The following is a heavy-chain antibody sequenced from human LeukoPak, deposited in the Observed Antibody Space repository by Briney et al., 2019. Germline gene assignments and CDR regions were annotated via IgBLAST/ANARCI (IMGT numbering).Heavy chain of an antibody. CDR3: ARVGYYYGSGSYYTRAPDAFDI. D-gene: IGHD3-10*01. CDR2: IYYSGST. V-gene: IGHV4-30-4*01. J-gene: IGHJ3*02. Sequence: SETLSLTCTVSGGSISSGDYYWSWIRQPPGKGLEWIGYIYYSGSTYYNPSLKSRVTISVDTSKNQFSLKLSSVTAADMAVYYCARVGYYYGSGSYYTRAPDAFDIWGQGTMVTVSS. CDR1: GGSISSGDYY.